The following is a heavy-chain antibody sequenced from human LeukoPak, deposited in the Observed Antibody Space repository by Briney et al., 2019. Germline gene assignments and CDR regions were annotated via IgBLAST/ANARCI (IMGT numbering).Heavy chain of an antibody. CDR1: GFTFSSYS. D-gene: IGHD5-12*01. CDR2: ISSSRSYI. J-gene: IGHJ6*03. Sequence: GGSLRLSCAASGFTFSSYSMTWVRQAPGKGLEWVSFISSSRSYIYYADSVKGRFTISRDNAKNSLYLQMNSLRAEDTAVYYCARGPSYGGYDFYYYYMDVWGKGTTVTISS. CDR3: ARGPSYGGYDFYYYYMDV. V-gene: IGHV3-21*01.